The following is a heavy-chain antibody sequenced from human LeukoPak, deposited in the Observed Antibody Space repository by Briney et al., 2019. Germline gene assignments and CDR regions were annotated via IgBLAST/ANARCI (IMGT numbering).Heavy chain of an antibody. Sequence: GGSLRLSCAASGFTFSSHRMHWVRQAPGKGLVWVSHINNDGSSTNYADSVKGRFTISRDNAKNTLYLQMNSLRAEDTAVYHCAPALTAMTFWGQGILVTVSS. J-gene: IGHJ4*02. CDR3: APALTAMTF. V-gene: IGHV3-74*01. CDR2: INNDGSST. D-gene: IGHD4-17*01. CDR1: GFTFSSHR.